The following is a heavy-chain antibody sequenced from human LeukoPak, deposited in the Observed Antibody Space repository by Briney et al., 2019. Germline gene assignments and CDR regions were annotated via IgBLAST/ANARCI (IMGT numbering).Heavy chain of an antibody. CDR3: ARDVRRDTFDI. CDR2: INPNNGGI. CDR1: GYTFTAYY. Sequence: GASVKVSCKASGYTFTAYYIHWVRQAPGQGLEWMGWINPNNGGIHYSQRFQGRVTMTRDTSISTAYVELSRLRSDDTAVYYCARDVRRDTFDIWGQGTMVTVSS. V-gene: IGHV1-2*02. D-gene: IGHD3-10*02. J-gene: IGHJ3*02.